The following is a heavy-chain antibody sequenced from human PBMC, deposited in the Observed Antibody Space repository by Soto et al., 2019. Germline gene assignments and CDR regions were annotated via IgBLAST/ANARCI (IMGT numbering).Heavy chain of an antibody. CDR1: GGSISSGGYY. D-gene: IGHD3-9*01. J-gene: IGHJ5*02. Sequence: PSETLSLTCTVSGGSISSGGYYWSWIRQHPGKGLEWIGYIYYSGSTYYNPSLKSRVTISVDTSKNQFSLKLSSVTAADTAVYYCARDSPPITYYDILTGHGGGGWFDPWGQGTLVTVS. V-gene: IGHV4-31*03. CDR2: IYYSGST. CDR3: ARDSPPITYYDILTGHGGGGWFDP.